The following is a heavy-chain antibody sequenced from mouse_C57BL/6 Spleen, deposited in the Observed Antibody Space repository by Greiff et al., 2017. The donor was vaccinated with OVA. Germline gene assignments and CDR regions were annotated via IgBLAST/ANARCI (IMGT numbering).Heavy chain of an antibody. Sequence: VQLQQPGAELVRPGSSVKLSCKASGYTFTSYWMHWVKQRPIQGLEWIGNIDPSDSENHYNQKFKDKATLTVDKSSSTSYMQLSSLTSEDSAVYYCASLLVGLRRGGYYFDYWGQGPTLTVSS. V-gene: IGHV1-52*01. D-gene: IGHD2-4*01. CDR1: GYTFTSYW. CDR2: IDPSDSEN. J-gene: IGHJ2*01. CDR3: ASLLVGLRRGGYYFDY.